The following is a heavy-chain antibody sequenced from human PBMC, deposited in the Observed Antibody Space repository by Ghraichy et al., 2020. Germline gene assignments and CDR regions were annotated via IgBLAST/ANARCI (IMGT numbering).Heavy chain of an antibody. D-gene: IGHD7-27*01. CDR3: ARGLYRNWEIYYYYMDV. V-gene: IGHV1-8*01. J-gene: IGHJ6*03. CDR1: GYTFTNYD. Sequence: ASVKVSCKASGYTFTNYDINWVRQAPGQGLEWMGWMNPDSGNAGYAQKFQGRVTMTRKTSIITAYLEVSSLRSDDTAIYYCARGLYRNWEIYYYYMDVWSEGTPVSVSS. CDR2: MNPDSGNA.